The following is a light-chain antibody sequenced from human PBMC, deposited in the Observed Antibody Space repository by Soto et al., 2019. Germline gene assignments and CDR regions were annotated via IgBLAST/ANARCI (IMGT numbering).Light chain of an antibody. Sequence: QSALTQPASVSGSPGQSITISCTGTSSDVGGYNYVSWYQQYPGKAPKLMIYDVSNRPSGVSNRFSGSKSGNTASLTISGLLAEDEGDYYCSSYTSSTTLVFGGGTKLTVL. J-gene: IGLJ1*01. CDR2: DVS. V-gene: IGLV2-14*03. CDR1: SSDVGGYNY. CDR3: SSYTSSTTLV.